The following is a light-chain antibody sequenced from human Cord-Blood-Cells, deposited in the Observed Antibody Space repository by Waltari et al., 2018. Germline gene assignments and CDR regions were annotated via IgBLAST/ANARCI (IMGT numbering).Light chain of an antibody. J-gene: IGKJ2*01. CDR3: QQYNSYST. Sequence: DIQMTQSPSTLSASVGDRVTITCRASQSISSWLAWYQQKPVKAPKLLIYKASSLESGVPSRFSGSGSGTEFTLTIRSLQPDDFATYYCQQYNSYSTFGQGTKLEIK. CDR1: QSISSW. V-gene: IGKV1-5*03. CDR2: KAS.